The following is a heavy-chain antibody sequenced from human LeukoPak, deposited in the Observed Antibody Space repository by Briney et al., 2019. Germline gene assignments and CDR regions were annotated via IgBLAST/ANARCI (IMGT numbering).Heavy chain of an antibody. D-gene: IGHD3-10*02. J-gene: IGHJ5*02. CDR2: IYYSGST. V-gene: IGHV4-30-4*01. CDR3: ARDCSGATYHHRTPHNWFDP. Sequence: SQTLSLTCTVSGGSLSSGDYYWSWIRQPPGKGLEWIGYIYYSGSTYYNPSLKSRVTISVDTSKNQFSLKLSSVTAADTAVYYCARDCSGATYHHRTPHNWFDPWGQGTLVTVSS. CDR1: GGSLSSGDYY.